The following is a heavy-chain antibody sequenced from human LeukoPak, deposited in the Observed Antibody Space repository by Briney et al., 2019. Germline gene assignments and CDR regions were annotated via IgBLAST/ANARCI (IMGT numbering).Heavy chain of an antibody. CDR1: GGSISSYY. Sequence: SETLSLTCTVSGGSISSYYWSWIRQPPGKGLEWIGYIYYSGSTNYNSSFKSRVTISIDTSKNQFSLRLSSVTAADTAVYYRARVTGYMIEDQFDYWGQGTLVTVSS. D-gene: IGHD3-22*01. CDR3: ARVTGYMIEDQFDY. CDR2: IYYSGST. V-gene: IGHV4-59*01. J-gene: IGHJ4*02.